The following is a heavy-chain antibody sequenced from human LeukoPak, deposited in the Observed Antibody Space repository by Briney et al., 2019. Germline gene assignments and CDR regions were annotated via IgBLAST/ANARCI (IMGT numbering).Heavy chain of an antibody. Sequence: ASVKVSCKVSGYTLTELSMHWVRQAPGQGLEWMGWITPKTGGTNFARRFQGRVTLTRDTSINTVYMDLSGLRSDDTAIYYCARDHAFNYDFDYWGQGTLVTVSS. V-gene: IGHV1-2*02. D-gene: IGHD3-16*01. CDR2: ITPKTGGT. J-gene: IGHJ4*02. CDR3: ARDHAFNYDFDY. CDR1: GYTLTELS.